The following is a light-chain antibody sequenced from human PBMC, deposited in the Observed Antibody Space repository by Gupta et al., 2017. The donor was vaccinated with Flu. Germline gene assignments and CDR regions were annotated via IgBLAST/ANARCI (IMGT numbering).Light chain of an antibody. CDR3: SSYTSSSTWV. CDR2: EVS. Sequence: QSALTQPASVSGSPGQSITISCTGTSSDVGGYNYVSWYQQHPGKATKLMIYEVSNRPSGVSNRFSGSKSCNPASLTISGLQAEDEADYYCSSYTSSSTWVFGGGTKLTVL. J-gene: IGLJ3*02. V-gene: IGLV2-14*01. CDR1: SSDVGGYNY.